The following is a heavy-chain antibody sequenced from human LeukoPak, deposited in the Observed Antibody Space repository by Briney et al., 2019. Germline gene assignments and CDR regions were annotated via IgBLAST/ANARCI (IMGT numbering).Heavy chain of an antibody. Sequence: GASVKVSCKASGYTFTSYDINWVRQATGQGLEWMGWMNPNSGNTGYAQKFQGRVAITRNTSISTAYMELSSLRSEDTAVYYCARVKSYSKWGHYYYYMDVWGKGTTVTVSS. D-gene: IGHD4-11*01. CDR1: GYTFTSYD. CDR3: ARVKSYSKWGHYYYYMDV. J-gene: IGHJ6*03. CDR2: MNPNSGNT. V-gene: IGHV1-8*01.